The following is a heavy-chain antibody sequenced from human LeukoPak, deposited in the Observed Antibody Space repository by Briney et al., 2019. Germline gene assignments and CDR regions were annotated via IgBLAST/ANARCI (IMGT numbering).Heavy chain of an antibody. J-gene: IGHJ5*02. D-gene: IGHD3-10*01. CDR2: ISSSGSTI. Sequence: GGSLRLSCAASGFTFSSYSMNWVRQAPGKGLEWVSYISSSGSTIYYADSVKGRFTISRDNAKNSLYLQMNSLRAEDTAVYYCARVRGVIISWFDPWGQGTLVTVSS. CDR3: ARVRGVIISWFDP. V-gene: IGHV3-48*04. CDR1: GFTFSSYS.